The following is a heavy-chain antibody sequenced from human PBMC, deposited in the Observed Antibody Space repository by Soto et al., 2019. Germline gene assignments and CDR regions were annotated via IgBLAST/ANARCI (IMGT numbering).Heavy chain of an antibody. J-gene: IGHJ4*02. CDR3: VRVHADDSSGYYFDY. D-gene: IGHD3-22*01. Sequence: QVQLQEAGPGLVKPSETLALNCSVSGASVSSGDYYWSWIRQPPGKGLEWIGYIYFSGATSYDPSLKRRVSISIDTFKNHLSLKLQSVTAADTAVYYCVRVHADDSSGYYFDYWGQGLLVSVSS. CDR1: GASVSSGDYY. CDR2: IYFSGAT. V-gene: IGHV4-61*03.